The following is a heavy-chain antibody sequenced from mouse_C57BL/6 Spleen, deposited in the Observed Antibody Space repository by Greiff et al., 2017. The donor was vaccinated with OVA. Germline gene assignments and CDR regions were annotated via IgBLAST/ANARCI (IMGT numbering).Heavy chain of an antibody. CDR2: ISSGGDYI. V-gene: IGHV5-9-1*02. D-gene: IGHD2-4*01. CDR1: GFTFSSYA. CDR3: TRDNDYDGGWFAY. Sequence: EVKLMESGEGLVKPGGSLKLSCAASGFTFSSYAMSWVRQTPEKRLEWVAYISSGGDYIYYADTVKGRFTISRDNARNTLYLQMSSLKSEDTAMDYCTRDNDYDGGWFAYWGQGTLVTVSA. J-gene: IGHJ3*01.